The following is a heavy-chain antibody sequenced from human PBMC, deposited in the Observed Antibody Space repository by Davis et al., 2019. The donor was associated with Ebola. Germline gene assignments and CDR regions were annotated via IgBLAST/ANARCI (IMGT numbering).Heavy chain of an antibody. Sequence: GESLKISCKGSGYSFTSYWISWVRQMPGQGLEWMGRIDPSDSYTNYSPSFQGHVTISADKSISTAYLQWSSLKASDTAMYYCARFTHYYYYYGMDVWGQGTTVTVSS. CDR2: IDPSDSYT. V-gene: IGHV5-10-1*01. J-gene: IGHJ6*02. CDR1: GYSFTSYW. CDR3: ARFTHYYYYYGMDV.